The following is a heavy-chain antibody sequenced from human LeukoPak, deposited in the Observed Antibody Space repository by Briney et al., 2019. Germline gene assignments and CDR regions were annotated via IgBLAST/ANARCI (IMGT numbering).Heavy chain of an antibody. J-gene: IGHJ5*02. V-gene: IGHV5-51*01. D-gene: IGHD3/OR15-3a*01. Sequence: PGESLKISWKGSGYNFTRLWLGWVRQMPGKGLEWIGIIYPGDSDTRYSPSFQGQVTISADKSISTAYLQWSSLKASDTAMYYCARQGLSRGLGGWFDRWGQGSLVTVSS. CDR2: IYPGDSDT. CDR3: ARQGLSRGLGGWFDR. CDR1: GYNFTRLW.